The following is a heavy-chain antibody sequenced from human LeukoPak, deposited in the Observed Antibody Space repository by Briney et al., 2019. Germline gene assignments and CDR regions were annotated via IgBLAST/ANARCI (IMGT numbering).Heavy chain of an antibody. CDR3: ARVPSYDFWSGRTNWFDP. CDR1: GGSTSSYY. J-gene: IGHJ5*02. D-gene: IGHD3-3*01. V-gene: IGHV4-59*01. CDR2: IYYSGST. Sequence: SETLSLTCTVSGGSTSSYYWSWIRQPPGKGLEWIGYIYYSGSTNYNPSLKSRVTISVDTSKNQFSLKLSSVTAADTAVYYCARVPSYDFWSGRTNWFDPWGQGTLVTVSS.